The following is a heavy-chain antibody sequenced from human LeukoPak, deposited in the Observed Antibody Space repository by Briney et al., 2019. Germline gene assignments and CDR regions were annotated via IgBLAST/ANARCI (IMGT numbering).Heavy chain of an antibody. D-gene: IGHD2-2*01. J-gene: IGHJ5*02. CDR3: ARPRRRGCSSTSCYANWFDP. Sequence: SETLSLTCAVYGGSFSGYYWSWIRQPPGKGLEWIGEINHSGSTNYNPSLKSRVTISVDTSKNQFSLKLSSVTAADTAVYYCARPRRRGCSSTSCYANWFDPWGQGTLVTVSS. CDR1: GGSFSGYY. CDR2: INHSGST. V-gene: IGHV4-34*01.